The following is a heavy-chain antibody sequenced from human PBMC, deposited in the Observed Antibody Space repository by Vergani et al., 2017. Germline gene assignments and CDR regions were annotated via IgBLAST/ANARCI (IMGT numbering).Heavy chain of an antibody. D-gene: IGHD3-3*01. CDR2: INPNSGGT. CDR1: GYTFTGYY. J-gene: IGHJ3*02. Sequence: QVQLVQSGAEVKKPGSSVKVSCKASGYTFTGYYMHWVRQAPGQGLEWMGWINPNSGGTNYAQKFQGRVTMTRDTSISTAYMELSRLRSDDTAMYYCAREELRFLEWLHAFDIWGQGTMVTVSS. V-gene: IGHV1-2*02. CDR3: AREELRFLEWLHAFDI.